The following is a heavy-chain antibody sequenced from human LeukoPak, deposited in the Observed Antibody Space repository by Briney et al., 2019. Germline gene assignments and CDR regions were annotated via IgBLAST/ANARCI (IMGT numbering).Heavy chain of an antibody. J-gene: IGHJ4*02. CDR1: EFTFSSYA. D-gene: IGHD6-13*01. CDR2: ISGSGGTT. Sequence: PGGSLRLSCAASEFTFSSYAMSWVRQAPGKGLEWVSAISGSGGTTYYTDSVKGRFTISRDNSKDTLYLQMNSLRAEDTAVYYCAKEFSSSWYYYCDYWGQGTLVTVSS. V-gene: IGHV3-23*01. CDR3: AKEFSSSWYYYCDY.